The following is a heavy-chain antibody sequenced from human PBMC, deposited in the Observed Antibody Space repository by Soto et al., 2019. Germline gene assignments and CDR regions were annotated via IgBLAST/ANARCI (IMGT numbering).Heavy chain of an antibody. CDR3: AREKVGTTFFDN. Sequence: SETLSLTCSFSVFAISRGYYWRWVRQPPGKGLEWIGSIYPSVSSYHNPSLATRLRLSIDTSKNQFTLNLTSVTAADTALYFCAREKVGTTFFDNWGQGIQVTVSS. D-gene: IGHD1-1*01. J-gene: IGHJ4*02. CDR2: IYPSVSS. V-gene: IGHV4-38-2*02. CDR1: VFAISRGYY.